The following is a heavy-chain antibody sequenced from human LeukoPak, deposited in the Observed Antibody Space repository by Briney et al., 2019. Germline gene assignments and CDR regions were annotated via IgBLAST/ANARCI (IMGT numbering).Heavy chain of an antibody. V-gene: IGHV3-30*03. CDR3: ARDTYQPGLIDC. CDR1: GFTFSSYG. J-gene: IGHJ4*02. CDR2: ISYDGSNK. D-gene: IGHD2-2*01. Sequence: PGGSLRLSCAASGFTFSSYGMHWVRQAPGKGLEWVAVISYDGSNKYYADSVKGRFTISRDNAKNTLYLQMNSLRAEDTAVYYCARDTYQPGLIDCWGQGTLVTVSS.